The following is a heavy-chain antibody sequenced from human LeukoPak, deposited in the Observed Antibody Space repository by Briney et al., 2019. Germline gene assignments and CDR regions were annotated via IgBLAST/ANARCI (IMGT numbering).Heavy chain of an antibody. V-gene: IGHV6-1*01. CDR3: TREYGYRFDH. CDR2: TYYRSKWYN. Sequence: SQTLSLTCAISGDGVSSDSAAWNWIRQSPSRGLQWLGRTYYRSKWYNDYAVSVKSRIAINPDTSKNLVSLQLNSVTPEDTAVYYRTREYGYRFDHWGQGTPVTVSS. J-gene: IGHJ4*02. D-gene: IGHD5-18*01. CDR1: GDGVSSDSAA.